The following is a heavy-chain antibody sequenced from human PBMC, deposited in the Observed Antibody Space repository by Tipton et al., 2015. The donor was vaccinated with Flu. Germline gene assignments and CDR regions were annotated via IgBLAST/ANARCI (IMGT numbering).Heavy chain of an antibody. D-gene: IGHD6-13*01. V-gene: IGHV1-18*01. CDR1: GYTFTSYG. CDR3: ARDGTRYSSSWFLSFDP. CDR2: ISAYNGNT. Sequence: QMQLVQSGAEVKKPGASVKVSCKASGYTFTSYGISWVRQAPGQGLEWMGWISAYNGNTNYAQKLQGRVTMTTDTSTSTAYMELRSLRSDDTAVYYCARDGTRYSSSWFLSFDPWGQGTLVTVSS. J-gene: IGHJ5*02.